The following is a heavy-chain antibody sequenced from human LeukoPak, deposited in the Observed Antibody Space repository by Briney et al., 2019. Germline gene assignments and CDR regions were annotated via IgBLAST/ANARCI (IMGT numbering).Heavy chain of an antibody. V-gene: IGHV3-73*01. J-gene: IGHJ4*02. CDR3: TRPDDYGDY. CDR2: IRSEASNDAT. Sequence: GGSLRLSCAASGFTFSGSAMHWVRQASGKGLEWVGRIRSEASNDATAYAASVKGRFTISRDDSKNTAYLQMNSLKTEDTAVYYCTRPDDYGDYWGQGTLVTVSS. CDR1: GFTFSGSA.